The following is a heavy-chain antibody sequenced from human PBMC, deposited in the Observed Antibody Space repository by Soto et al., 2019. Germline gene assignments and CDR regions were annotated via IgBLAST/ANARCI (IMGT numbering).Heavy chain of an antibody. CDR2: INGRGDDT. J-gene: IGHJ4*01. CDR3: AKQKGYCSEGACFFDY. D-gene: IGHD2-15*01. Sequence: GGSMRLSCAASGFTCSSSSLRWVRLAPGNGLQWVSAINGRGDDTFYADSVKGRFTISRDNSKNTLFLQLNSLRAEDTAVYYCAKQKGYCSEGACFFDYWGHGALVTVSS. V-gene: IGHV3-23*01. CDR1: GFTCSSSS.